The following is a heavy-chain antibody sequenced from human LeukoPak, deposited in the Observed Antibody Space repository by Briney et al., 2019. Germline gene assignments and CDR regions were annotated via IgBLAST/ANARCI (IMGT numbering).Heavy chain of an antibody. J-gene: IGHJ1*01. CDR3: ARDPLQHESHGYDWASEYFQH. V-gene: IGHV3-30-3*01. CDR2: ISYDGSNK. CDR1: GFTFSSYA. Sequence: GGSLRLSCAASGFTFSSYAMHWVRQAPGKGLEWVAVISYDGSNKYYADSVKGRFTISRDNTKNTLYLQMNSLRAEDTAVYYCARDPLQHESHGYDWASEYFQHWGQGTLVTVSS. D-gene: IGHD5-12*01.